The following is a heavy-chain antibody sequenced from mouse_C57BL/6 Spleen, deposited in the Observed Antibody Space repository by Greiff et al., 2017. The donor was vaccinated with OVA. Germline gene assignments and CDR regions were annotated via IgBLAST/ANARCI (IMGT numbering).Heavy chain of an antibody. V-gene: IGHV1-84*01. CDR1: GYTFTDYY. D-gene: IGHD1-1*01. Sequence: VQLQQSGPELVKPGASVKISCKASGYTFTDYYINWVKQRPGQGLEWIGWIYPGCGNTKYNEKFKGKATLTVDTSSSTAYMQLSSLTSADSAACICARCGRNYVFDYWGQGTTLTVSS. CDR2: IYPGCGNT. J-gene: IGHJ2*01. CDR3: ARCGRNYVFDY.